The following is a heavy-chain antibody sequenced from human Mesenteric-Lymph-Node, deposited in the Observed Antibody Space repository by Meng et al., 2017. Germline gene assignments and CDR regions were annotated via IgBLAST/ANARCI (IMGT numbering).Heavy chain of an antibody. CDR1: GFTFSSYE. Sequence: GGSLRLSCAASGFTFSSYEMNWVRQAPGKGLEWVSYISPSGGTIYYTDSVRGRFTISRDNAKNSLFLQMNSLRAEDTAVYYCARDPRQIHFDDYSGPTDYWGQGTLVTVSS. CDR3: ARDPRQIHFDDYSGPTDY. V-gene: IGHV3-48*03. J-gene: IGHJ4*02. CDR2: ISPSGGTI. D-gene: IGHD5-12*01.